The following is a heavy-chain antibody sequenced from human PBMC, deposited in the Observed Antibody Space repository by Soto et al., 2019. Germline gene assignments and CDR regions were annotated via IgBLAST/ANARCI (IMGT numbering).Heavy chain of an antibody. J-gene: IGHJ4*02. Sequence: GASVKVSCKASGYTFSSYYMNWVRQAPGQGLEWLGIINPSGGYTTYAQRFLGRVTMTSDTSTSTAHMELGSLTSEDTAVYYCASGLVNSGSFFDYWGQGTLVTVS. CDR2: INPSGGYT. D-gene: IGHD5-12*01. CDR1: GYTFSSYY. CDR3: ASGLVNSGSFFDY. V-gene: IGHV1-46*01.